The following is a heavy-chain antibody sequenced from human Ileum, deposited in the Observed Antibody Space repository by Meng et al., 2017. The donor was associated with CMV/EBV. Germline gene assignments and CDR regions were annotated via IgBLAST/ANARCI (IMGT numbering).Heavy chain of an antibody. CDR2: IHYNGNS. J-gene: IGHJ5*02. V-gene: IGHV4-39*01. Sequence: SETLSLTCTVSGASFSLTNYYWGWIRQPPGRGPEWFGSIHYNGNSYYNPSLNSRVTMSRDTSKNQFSLKLSAVTTADTALYFCATHSRRNSNSNPAFIDHWGQGILVTVSS. CDR1: GASFSLTNYY. D-gene: IGHD6-13*01. CDR3: ATHSRRNSNSNPAFIDH.